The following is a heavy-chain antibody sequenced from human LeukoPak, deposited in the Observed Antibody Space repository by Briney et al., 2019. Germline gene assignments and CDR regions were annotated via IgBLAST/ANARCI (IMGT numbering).Heavy chain of an antibody. Sequence: PGGSLRLSCAASGFIFTDYGFHWVRQAPGKGLEWVAAIWSDATNMFYANSVKGRFFIQRDDYQNTVYLEMSSLRAEDTAVYYCAKDAQRGFDYSNSFQYWDQGSLVTVSS. V-gene: IGHV3-33*06. D-gene: IGHD4-11*01. J-gene: IGHJ4*02. CDR2: IWSDATNM. CDR1: GFIFTDYG. CDR3: AKDAQRGFDYSNSFQY.